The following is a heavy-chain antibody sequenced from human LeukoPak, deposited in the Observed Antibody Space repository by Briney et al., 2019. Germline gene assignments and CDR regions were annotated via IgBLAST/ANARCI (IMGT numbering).Heavy chain of an antibody. CDR3: ARVVVRGGIDY. D-gene: IGHD3-10*01. CDR1: GGSISSYY. V-gene: IGHV4-59*01. Sequence: SETLSLTCTVSGGSISSYYSLWIRHPPRRGLEWIGYISYSGSTNYNPSLKSRVTISADTSKNQFSLKLSSVIAADTAVYYCARVVVRGGIDYWGQGTLVTVSS. CDR2: ISYSGST. J-gene: IGHJ4*02.